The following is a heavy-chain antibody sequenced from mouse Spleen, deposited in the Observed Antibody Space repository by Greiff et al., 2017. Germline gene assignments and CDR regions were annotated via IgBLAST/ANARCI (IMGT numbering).Heavy chain of an antibody. J-gene: IGHJ4*01. CDR1: GYTFTSYT. CDR3: ARDRSLYYYAMDY. CDR2: INPSSGYT. D-gene: IGHD2-14*01. Sequence: QVQLQQSGAELARPGASVKMSCKASGYTFTSYTMHWVKQRPGQGLEWIGYINPSSGYTKYNQKFKDKATLTADKSSSTAYMQLSSLTSEDSAVYYCARDRSLYYYAMDYWGQGTSVTVSS. V-gene: IGHV1-4*01.